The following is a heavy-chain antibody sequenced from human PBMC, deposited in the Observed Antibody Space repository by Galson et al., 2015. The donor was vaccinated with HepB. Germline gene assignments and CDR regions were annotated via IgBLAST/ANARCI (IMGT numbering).Heavy chain of an antibody. CDR2: IIPIFSAA. D-gene: IGHD6-13*01. J-gene: IGHJ6*02. V-gene: IGHV1-69*13. CDR3: ASHLRGVAAGKFMDV. CDR1: GGTLSNQV. Sequence: SVKVSCKASGGTLSNQVISWVRQAPGQGLEWMGGIIPIFSAARYPQNLQGRVTITADESTSTAYLDVNSLTFEDTAVYYCASHLRGVAAGKFMDVWGQGTTVTVSS.